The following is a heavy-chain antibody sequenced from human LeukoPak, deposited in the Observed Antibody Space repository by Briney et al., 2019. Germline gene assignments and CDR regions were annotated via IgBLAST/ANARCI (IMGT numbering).Heavy chain of an antibody. CDR3: ARRKLPIVVVPAAMVDYFDY. CDR1: GGSISSSSYY. V-gene: IGHV4-39*01. Sequence: SETLSLTCTVSGGSISSSSYYWCWIRQPPGKGLEWIGSIYYSGSTYYNPSLKSRVTISVDTSKNQFSLKLSSVTAADPAVYYCARRKLPIVVVPAAMVDYFDYWGQGTLVTVSS. CDR2: IYYSGST. J-gene: IGHJ4*02. D-gene: IGHD2-2*01.